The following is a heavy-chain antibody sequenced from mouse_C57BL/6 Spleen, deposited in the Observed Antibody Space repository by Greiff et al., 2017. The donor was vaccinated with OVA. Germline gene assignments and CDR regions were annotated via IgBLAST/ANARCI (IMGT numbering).Heavy chain of an antibody. CDR3: TDYYGSLDY. D-gene: IGHD1-1*01. Sequence: EVKLMESGGGLVQPGGSMKLSCVASGFTFSNYWMNWVRQSPEKGLEWVAQIRLKSDNYATHYAESVKGRFTISRDDSKSSVYLQMNNLRAEDTGIYYCTDYYGSLDYWGQGTTLTVSS. CDR1: GFTFSNYW. CDR2: IRLKSDNYAT. J-gene: IGHJ2*01. V-gene: IGHV6-3*01.